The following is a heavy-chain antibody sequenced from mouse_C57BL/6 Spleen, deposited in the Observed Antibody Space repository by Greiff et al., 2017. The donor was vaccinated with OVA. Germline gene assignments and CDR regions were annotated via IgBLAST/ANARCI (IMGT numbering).Heavy chain of an antibody. CDR2: INPYNGGT. Sequence: EVQLQQSGPVLVKPGASVKMSCKASGYTFTDYYMNWVKQSHGKSLEWIGVINPYNGGTSYNQKFKGKATLTVDKSTSTANMELNSLTSEDSAVYYCARDLGNKEYFDYWGQGTTLTVSS. J-gene: IGHJ2*01. V-gene: IGHV1-19*01. CDR3: ARDLGNKEYFDY. CDR1: GYTFTDYY. D-gene: IGHD2-1*01.